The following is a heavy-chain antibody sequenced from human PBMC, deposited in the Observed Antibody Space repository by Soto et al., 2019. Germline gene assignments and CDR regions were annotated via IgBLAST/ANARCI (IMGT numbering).Heavy chain of an antibody. CDR1: GYSISSGYY. D-gene: IGHD1-26*01. CDR3: ATTSGSFQY. CDR2: IYHSGRT. V-gene: IGHV4-38-2*01. J-gene: IGHJ4*02. Sequence: SETLSLTCAVSGYSISSGYYWGWIRQPPGKGLEWIGSIYHSGRTYYNPSLKSRLTISLDTSKNQFSLKLTSVTAADTALYFCATTSGSFQYWGQGTLVTVSS.